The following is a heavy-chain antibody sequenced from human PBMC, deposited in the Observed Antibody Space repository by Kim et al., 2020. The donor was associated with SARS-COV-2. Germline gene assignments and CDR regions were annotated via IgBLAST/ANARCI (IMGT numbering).Heavy chain of an antibody. CDR3: AKVIEVPSGWRRGAFDP. CDR2: ISGSGGST. Sequence: GGSLRLSCAASGFTFSSYAMSWVRQAPGKGLEWVSAISGSGGSTYYADSVKGRFTISRDNSKNTLYLQMNSLRAEDTAVYYCAKVIEVPSGWRRGAFDPWGQGTLVTVSS. CDR1: GFTFSSYA. V-gene: IGHV3-23*01. D-gene: IGHD6-19*01. J-gene: IGHJ5*02.